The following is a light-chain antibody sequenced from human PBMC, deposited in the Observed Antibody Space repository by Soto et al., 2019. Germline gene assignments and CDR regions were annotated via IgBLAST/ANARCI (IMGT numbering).Light chain of an antibody. CDR1: QSISPW. J-gene: IGKJ2*01. Sequence: DIQMTQSPSTLSASVGDRVTITCRASQSISPWLAWYQQKPGKAPKFLVYDASSLNSGVPSRFSGSGSGTEFTLTISSLQPDDFATYYCQQYNSYSGYTCGQGT. CDR3: QQYNSYSGYT. V-gene: IGKV1-5*01. CDR2: DAS.